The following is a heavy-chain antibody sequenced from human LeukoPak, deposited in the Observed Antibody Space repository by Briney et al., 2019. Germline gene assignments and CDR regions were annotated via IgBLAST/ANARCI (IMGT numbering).Heavy chain of an antibody. CDR2: IYTSGST. Sequence: SETLSLTCTVSGGSISSYYWSWIRQPPGKGLEWIGYIYTSGSTNYNPSLKSRVTISVGTSKNQFSLKLSSVTAADTAVYYCARRVAARPSDYYYYYMDVWGKGTTVTVSS. CDR1: GGSISSYY. V-gene: IGHV4-4*09. J-gene: IGHJ6*03. CDR3: ARRVAARPSDYYYYYMDV. D-gene: IGHD6-6*01.